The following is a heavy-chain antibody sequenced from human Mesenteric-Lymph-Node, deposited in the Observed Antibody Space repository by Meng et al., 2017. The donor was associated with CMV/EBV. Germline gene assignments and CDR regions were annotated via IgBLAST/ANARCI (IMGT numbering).Heavy chain of an antibody. D-gene: IGHD5-18*01. CDR1: GGSINSYY. CDR3: ARESYGSYYFDY. Sequence: SETLSLTCTVSGGSINSYYWSWIRQPPGEGLEWIGYISYSGSTNYNPSLKSRVTISVDTSKNQFSLKLSSVTAADTAVYYCARESYGSYYFDYWGQGTLVTVSS. J-gene: IGHJ4*02. CDR2: ISYSGST. V-gene: IGHV4-59*01.